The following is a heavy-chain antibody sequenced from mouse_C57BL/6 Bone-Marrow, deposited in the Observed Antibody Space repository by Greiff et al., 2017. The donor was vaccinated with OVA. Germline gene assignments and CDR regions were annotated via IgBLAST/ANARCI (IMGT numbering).Heavy chain of an antibody. CDR3: ARSDYDYFDY. D-gene: IGHD2-4*01. Sequence: EVKLMESGGGLVKPGGSLKLSCAASGFTFSDYGMHWVRQTPEKGLEWVAYISRGSSTIYYADTVKGRFTISRDNAKNTLFLQMTSLRSEDTAMYYCARSDYDYFDYWGQGNTLTVSS. J-gene: IGHJ2*01. CDR1: GFTFSDYG. V-gene: IGHV5-17*01. CDR2: ISRGSSTI.